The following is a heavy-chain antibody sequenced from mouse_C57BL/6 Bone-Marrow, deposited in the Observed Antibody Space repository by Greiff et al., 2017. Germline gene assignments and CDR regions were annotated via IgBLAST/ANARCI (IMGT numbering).Heavy chain of an antibody. CDR3: ARGGGVMVTTSFAY. D-gene: IGHD2-2*01. Sequence: VQLQQSGAELARPGASVKLFCKASGYTFTSYGISWVKQRTGQGLEWIGEIYPRSGNTYSNEKFKGKATITADKSSSTAYMELRSLTSEDSAVYFCARGGGVMVTTSFAYWGQGTLVTVSA. CDR2: IYPRSGNT. V-gene: IGHV1-81*01. CDR1: GYTFTSYG. J-gene: IGHJ3*01.